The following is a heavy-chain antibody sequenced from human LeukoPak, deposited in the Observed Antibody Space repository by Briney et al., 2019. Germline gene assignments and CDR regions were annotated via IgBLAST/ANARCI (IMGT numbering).Heavy chain of an antibody. D-gene: IGHD6-19*01. CDR3: GTASGIAVADY. Sequence: PGRSLRLSCAASGFTFSNYGMHWVRQAPGKGLEWVAVISYDGSIQYCADSVKGRFTISRDNSKNTLYLQMNSLRAEDTAVYYCGTASGIAVADYWGQGTLVTVSS. CDR2: ISYDGSIQ. V-gene: IGHV3-30*03. J-gene: IGHJ4*02. CDR1: GFTFSNYG.